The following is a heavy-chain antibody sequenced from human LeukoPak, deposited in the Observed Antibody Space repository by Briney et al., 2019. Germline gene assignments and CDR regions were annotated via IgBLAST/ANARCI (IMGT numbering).Heavy chain of an antibody. Sequence: PGGSLRLSCAASGFTFSSYWMHWVRQAPGKGLEWVSSISSSSSYIYYADSVKGRFTISRDNAKNSLYLQMNSLRAEDTAVYYCARDYYYYDSSGYYVNCGFDPWGQGTLVTVSS. CDR3: ARDYYYYDSSGYYVNCGFDP. J-gene: IGHJ5*02. D-gene: IGHD3-22*01. CDR2: ISSSSSYI. V-gene: IGHV3-21*01. CDR1: GFTFSSYW.